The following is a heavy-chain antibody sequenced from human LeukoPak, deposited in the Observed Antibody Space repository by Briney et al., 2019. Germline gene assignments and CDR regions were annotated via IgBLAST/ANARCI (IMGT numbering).Heavy chain of an antibody. Sequence: GGSLRLSCAASGFTFSSYSMNWVRQAPGKGLEWVSSISSSSSYIYYADPVKGRFTISRDNAKNSLYLQMNSLRAEDTAVYYCARAILYYDSSGYIDYWGQGTLVTVSS. D-gene: IGHD3-22*01. CDR3: ARAILYYDSSGYIDY. CDR1: GFTFSSYS. CDR2: ISSSSSYI. J-gene: IGHJ4*02. V-gene: IGHV3-21*01.